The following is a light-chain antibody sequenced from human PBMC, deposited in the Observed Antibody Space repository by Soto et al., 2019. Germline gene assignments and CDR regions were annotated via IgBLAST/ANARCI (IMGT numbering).Light chain of an antibody. CDR2: GAS. CDR3: QQYNNWPPWT. J-gene: IGKJ1*01. Sequence: EIVLPQSPVTPSLSPGERATLSCRASQSVSSSYLAWYQKKPGQAPRLLIYGASTRATGIPPRFSGSGSGTEFTLTISSLQSEDFAVYYCQQYNNWPPWTFGQGTKVDI. CDR1: QSVSSSY. V-gene: IGKV3-15*01.